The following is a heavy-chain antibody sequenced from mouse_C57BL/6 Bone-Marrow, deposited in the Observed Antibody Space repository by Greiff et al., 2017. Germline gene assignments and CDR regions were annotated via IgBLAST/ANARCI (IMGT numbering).Heavy chain of an antibody. J-gene: IGHJ3*01. CDR2: IDPSDSYT. D-gene: IGHD2-2*01. CDR1: GYTFTSYW. CDR3: ARSEDGYGFAY. V-gene: IGHV1-59*01. Sequence: QVQLQQPGAELVRPGTSVKLSCKASGYTFTSYWMHWVKQRPGQGLEWIGVIDPSDSYTNYNQKFKGKATLTVDTSSSTAYMQLSSLTSEDSAVYYCARSEDGYGFAYWGQGTLVTVSA.